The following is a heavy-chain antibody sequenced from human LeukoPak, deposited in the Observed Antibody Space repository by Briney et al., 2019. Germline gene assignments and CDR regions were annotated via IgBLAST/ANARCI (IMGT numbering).Heavy chain of an antibody. CDR3: ARGVRDNWNYWFDP. D-gene: IGHD1-1*01. V-gene: IGHV4-34*01. Sequence: PSETLSLTCAVFNVSLSAYSWNWIRQSPGKGLEWIGEIIHSGRINSNPSLKGRVTISEDTSKNHFSLRLISVTAADTAVYYCARGVRDNWNYWFDPWGQGSLVTVSS. CDR1: NVSLSAYS. CDR2: IIHSGRI. J-gene: IGHJ5*02.